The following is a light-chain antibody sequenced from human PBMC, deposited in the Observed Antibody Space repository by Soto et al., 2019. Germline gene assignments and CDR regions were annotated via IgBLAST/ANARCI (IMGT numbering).Light chain of an antibody. V-gene: IGKV1-39*01. Sequence: IEVTQSPSSLAASVGDRVTITCRASQTISTYVSWDRQKSGAAPELLIYDSSTLQSGVPSRFSGGGSGTYFTLTISSVLLYDFATYSCQQSYNTPLTFGQGTKVHIK. CDR2: DSS. CDR3: QQSYNTPLT. CDR1: QTISTY. J-gene: IGKJ1*01.